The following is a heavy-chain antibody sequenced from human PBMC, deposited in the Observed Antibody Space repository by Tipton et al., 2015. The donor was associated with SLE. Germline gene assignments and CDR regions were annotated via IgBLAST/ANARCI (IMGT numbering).Heavy chain of an antibody. Sequence: SLRLSCAASGFTFYRSAMTWVRQAPGKGLEWVSGISGTGGSIYYADSVKGRFTISRDNYKNTLYLQMNALRAEDTAVYYCAKAIAVAGPFDFWGQGTLVTVSS. CDR3: AKAIAVAGPFDF. CDR2: ISGTGGSI. CDR1: GFTFYRSA. J-gene: IGHJ4*02. V-gene: IGHV3-23*01. D-gene: IGHD6-19*01.